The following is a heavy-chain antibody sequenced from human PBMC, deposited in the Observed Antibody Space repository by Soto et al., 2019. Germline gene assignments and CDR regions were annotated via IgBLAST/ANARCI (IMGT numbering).Heavy chain of an antibody. D-gene: IGHD6-19*01. CDR2: IIPIFGTA. J-gene: IGHJ4*02. CDR1: GGTFSSYA. CDR3: ARDIAVAGSTEDY. V-gene: IGHV1-69*13. Sequence: GXSVKVSCKASGGTFSSYAINWVRQAPGQGLEWMGGIIPIFGTANYAQKFQGRVTITADESTSTAYMELSSLRSEDTAVYYCARDIAVAGSTEDYWGQGTLVTVSS.